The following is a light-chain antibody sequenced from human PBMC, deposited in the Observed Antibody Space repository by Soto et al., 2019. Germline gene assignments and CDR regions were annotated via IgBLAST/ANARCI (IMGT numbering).Light chain of an antibody. Sequence: DIQMTQSPSTLSASVGDRVTITCRASETISNWVAWYQQKPGKVPRLLIYDVSSLESGVPSRFSGSGSGTEFTLTISSLQPDDFATYYCQQFSSYSETFGQGTKVEIK. CDR1: ETISNW. V-gene: IGKV1-5*01. CDR2: DVS. J-gene: IGKJ1*01. CDR3: QQFSSYSET.